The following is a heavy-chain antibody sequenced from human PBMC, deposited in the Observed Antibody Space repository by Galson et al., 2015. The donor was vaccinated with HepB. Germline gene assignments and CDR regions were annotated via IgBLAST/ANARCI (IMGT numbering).Heavy chain of an antibody. D-gene: IGHD3-16*02. CDR2: VYYSGVT. Sequence: LSLTCTVSGGSTSSSSYYWNWIRQSPGKGLEWIGSVYYSGVTYYNPSLKGRVTISVDTSKNQFSLRVSSVTAADTAMYYCARALGGSYFYGMDVWGQRTTVAVSS. CDR1: GGSTSSSSYY. CDR3: ARALGGSYFYGMDV. V-gene: IGHV4-39*01. J-gene: IGHJ6*02.